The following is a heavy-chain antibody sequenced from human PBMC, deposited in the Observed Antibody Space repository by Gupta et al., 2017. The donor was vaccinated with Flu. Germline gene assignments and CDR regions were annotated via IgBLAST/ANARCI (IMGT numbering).Heavy chain of an antibody. V-gene: IGHV6-1*01. J-gene: IGHJ6*02. D-gene: IGHD6-19*01. Sequence: AVSVKSRITINPDTSKNQFSLQLNSVTPEDTAVYYCARDLNSGWYAEYYYYGMDVWGQGTTVTVSS. CDR3: ARDLNSGWYAEYYYYGMDV.